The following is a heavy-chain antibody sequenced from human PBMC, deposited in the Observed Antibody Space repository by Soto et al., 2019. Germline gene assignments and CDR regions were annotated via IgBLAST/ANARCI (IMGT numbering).Heavy chain of an antibody. J-gene: IGHJ4*02. D-gene: IGHD2-15*01. V-gene: IGHV3-23*01. Sequence: GGSLRLSCAASGFTFSSYAMSWVRQAPGKGLEWVSAISGSGGSTYYADSVKGRFTISRDNSKNTLYLQMNSLRAEDTAVYYCAKDSYLEGYCSGGSCPRYFDYWGQGTLVTVSS. CDR1: GFTFSSYA. CDR2: ISGSGGST. CDR3: AKDSYLEGYCSGGSCPRYFDY.